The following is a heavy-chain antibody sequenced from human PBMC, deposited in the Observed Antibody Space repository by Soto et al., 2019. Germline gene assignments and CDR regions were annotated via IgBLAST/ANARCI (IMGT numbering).Heavy chain of an antibody. CDR1: GGSFSGYY. J-gene: IGHJ4*02. D-gene: IGHD6-13*01. CDR2: INHSGST. V-gene: IGHV4-34*01. Sequence: QVQLQQWGAGLLKPSETLSLTCAVYGGSFSGYYWSWIRQPPGKGLEWIGEINHSGSTNYNPSLKSRVTISVDTSKNQFSLKLSSVTAADTAVYYCARVEYSSSYGSPSKENFDYWGQGTLVTVSS. CDR3: ARVEYSSSYGSPSKENFDY.